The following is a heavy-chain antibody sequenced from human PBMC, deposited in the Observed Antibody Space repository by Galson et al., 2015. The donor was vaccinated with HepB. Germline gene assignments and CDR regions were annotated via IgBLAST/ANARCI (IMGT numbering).Heavy chain of an antibody. J-gene: IGHJ4*02. Sequence: SLRLSCAASGFSFSNTWMRWVRQAPGKGLEWVANITEAGTRRDYVDSVKGRFPISRDNTKDSRSLQMNSLRGDDTAVYYCAAAAEWGQGTLVTVSS. CDR2: ITEAGTRR. D-gene: IGHD6-13*01. CDR3: AAAAE. V-gene: IGHV3-7*03. CDR1: GFSFSNTW.